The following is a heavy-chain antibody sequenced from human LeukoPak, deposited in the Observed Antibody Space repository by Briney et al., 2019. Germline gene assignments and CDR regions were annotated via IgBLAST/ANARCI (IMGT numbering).Heavy chain of an antibody. CDR2: IYHSGST. CDR3: ARLMMSDLGYIDV. Sequence: SETLSLTCSVSGYAISSGYYWGWVRQPPGKGLEWIGTIYHSGSTYYNPSLKSRVTISLDTSTNQFSLRLTSVTAADATIYYCARLMMSDLGYIDVWGKGTTVTVSS. J-gene: IGHJ6*03. D-gene: IGHD2-8*01. V-gene: IGHV4-38-2*01. CDR1: GYAISSGYY.